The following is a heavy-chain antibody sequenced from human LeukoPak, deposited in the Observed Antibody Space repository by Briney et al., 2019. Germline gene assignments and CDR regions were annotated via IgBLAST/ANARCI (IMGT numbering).Heavy chain of an antibody. CDR3: ARDSRSNRGYAFGFLFPCDAFDI. CDR2: IKTDGSET. CDR1: GFTFGSYW. J-gene: IGHJ3*02. V-gene: IGHV3-7*03. Sequence: GGSLRLSCAASGFTFGSYWMTWMRQTPGKGLEWVANIKTDGSETYYLDSVKGRFTVSRDNAKNSLYLQMNSLRAEDTALYYCARDSRSNRGYAFGFLFPCDAFDIWGQGTMVTVSS. D-gene: IGHD5-12*01.